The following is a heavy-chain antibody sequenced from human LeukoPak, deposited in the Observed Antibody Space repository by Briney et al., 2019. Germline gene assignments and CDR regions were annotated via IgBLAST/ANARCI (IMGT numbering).Heavy chain of an antibody. V-gene: IGHV4-4*09. CDR1: GGSISSYY. CDR2: IYTSEST. CDR3: AGGNYYYYYIDV. Sequence: SETLSLTCTVSGGSISSYYWNWLRQPPGKGPEWIGYIYTSESTNYTPSLESRVTISVDTSKKQFSLNLSSVTAADTAVYYCAGGNYYYYYIDVWGKGTTVTVSS. D-gene: IGHD3-3*01. J-gene: IGHJ6*03.